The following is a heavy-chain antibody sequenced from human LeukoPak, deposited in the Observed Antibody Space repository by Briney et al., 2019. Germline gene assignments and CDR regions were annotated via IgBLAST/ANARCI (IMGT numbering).Heavy chain of an antibody. CDR1: GFTFSSYA. Sequence: VGSLRLSCAASGFTFSSYAMSWVRQAPGKGLEWVSAISGSGGSTYYADSVKGRFTISRDNSKNTLYLQMNSLRAEDTAVYYCAREPGITGTTHFDYWGQGTLVTVPS. J-gene: IGHJ4*02. V-gene: IGHV3-23*01. CDR2: ISGSGGST. D-gene: IGHD1-7*01. CDR3: AREPGITGTTHFDY.